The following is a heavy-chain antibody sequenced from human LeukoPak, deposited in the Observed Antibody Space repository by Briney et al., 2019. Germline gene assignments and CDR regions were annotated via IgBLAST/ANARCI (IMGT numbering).Heavy chain of an antibody. J-gene: IGHJ3*02. Sequence: GGSLRLSCAASGFTFNSYGMSWVRQAPGKGLEWVSGISGSGGSTYYADSVKGRLTISRDNAKNSLYLQMNNLGAEDTAVYYCAKEFWSGKLSVFDIWGQGTMVTVSS. CDR3: AKEFWSGKLSVFDI. CDR2: ISGSGGST. V-gene: IGHV3-23*01. D-gene: IGHD3-3*01. CDR1: GFTFNSYG.